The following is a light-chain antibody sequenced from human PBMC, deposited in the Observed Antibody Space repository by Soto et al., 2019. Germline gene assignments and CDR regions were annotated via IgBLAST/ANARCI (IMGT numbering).Light chain of an antibody. V-gene: IGLV2-23*01. CDR3: CSYAGSSTVV. J-gene: IGLJ2*01. CDR1: SSDVGNYNL. Sequence: QSALTQPASVSGSPGQSITISCTGTSSDVGNYNLVSWYQQHPGKAPKLMIYEGSKRPSGVSNRFSGSKSGNTASLTISGLQAEDEADYYCCSYAGSSTVVIGGGTQLTVL. CDR2: EGS.